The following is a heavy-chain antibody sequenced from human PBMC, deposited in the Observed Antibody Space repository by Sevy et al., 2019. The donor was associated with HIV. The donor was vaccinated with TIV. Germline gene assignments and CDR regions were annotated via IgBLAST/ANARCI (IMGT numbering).Heavy chain of an antibody. V-gene: IGHV4-39*01. Sequence: SETLSLTCTVSGGSISSSSYYWGWIRQPPGKGLEWIGSIYYSGSTYYNPSLKSRVTISVDTSKNQFSLKLSSVTAADTAVYYFARSFLVVTATLYYYYGMDVWGQGTTVTVSS. CDR2: IYYSGST. D-gene: IGHD2-21*02. CDR3: ARSFLVVTATLYYYYGMDV. CDR1: GGSISSSSYY. J-gene: IGHJ6*02.